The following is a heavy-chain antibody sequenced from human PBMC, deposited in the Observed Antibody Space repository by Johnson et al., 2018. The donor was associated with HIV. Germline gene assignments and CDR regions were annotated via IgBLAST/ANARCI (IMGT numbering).Heavy chain of an antibody. V-gene: IGHV3-30-3*01. J-gene: IGHJ3*02. CDR3: ARDERDYYDSHAFDI. Sequence: QVQLVESGGGVVQPGRSLSLSCVASGFTFSSYAMHWVRQAPGKGLEWVAVISYDGSNEYYADSVKGRFTISRDNSKNTLYLQMNSLRAEDTAVYYCARDERDYYDSHAFDIWGQGTMVTVSS. CDR2: ISYDGSNE. CDR1: GFTFSSYA. D-gene: IGHD3-22*01.